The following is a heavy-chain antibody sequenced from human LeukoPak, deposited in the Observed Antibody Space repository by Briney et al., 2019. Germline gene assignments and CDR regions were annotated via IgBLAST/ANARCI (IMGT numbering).Heavy chain of an antibody. CDR1: GFTFSSYA. J-gene: IGHJ4*02. Sequence: PGGSLRLSCAAPGFTFSSYAMSWVRQAPGKGLEWVSAISGSGGSTYYADSVKGRFTISRDNSKNTLYLQMNSLRAEDTAVYYCAKGTGIVVVPAEYYWGQGTLVTVSS. CDR3: AKGTGIVVVPAEYY. V-gene: IGHV3-23*01. D-gene: IGHD2-2*01. CDR2: ISGSGGST.